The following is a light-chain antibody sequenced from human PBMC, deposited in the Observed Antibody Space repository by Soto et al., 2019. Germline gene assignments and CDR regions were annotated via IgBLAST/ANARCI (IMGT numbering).Light chain of an antibody. CDR3: QEYNTWPWT. J-gene: IGKJ1*01. Sequence: MTQSPATVSVSPGERATLSCRASQSVNNNLAWYQQKLGQAPRVLIYGASTRATGIPARFTGSGSGTEFILTITSLQSEDSAVYYCQEYNTWPWTFGQGTKVDI. V-gene: IGKV3-15*01. CDR2: GAS. CDR1: QSVNNN.